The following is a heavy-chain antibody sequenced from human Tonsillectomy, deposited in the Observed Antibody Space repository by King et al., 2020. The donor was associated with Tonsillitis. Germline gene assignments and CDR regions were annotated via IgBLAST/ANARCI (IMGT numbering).Heavy chain of an antibody. CDR2: MNPNNGNT. V-gene: IGHV1-8*01. Sequence: VQLVQSGAEVKKPGASVKVSCKASGYTFTSYDINWVRQATGQGLEWMGWMNPNNGNTGYAQKFQGRVTITRNTSITTAYMELRSLRSEDTAVYYCVRGASWQLLPLFWGQGTTVTAYS. D-gene: IGHD2-15*01. J-gene: IGHJ6*02. CDR1: GYTFTSYD. CDR3: VRGASWQLLPLF.